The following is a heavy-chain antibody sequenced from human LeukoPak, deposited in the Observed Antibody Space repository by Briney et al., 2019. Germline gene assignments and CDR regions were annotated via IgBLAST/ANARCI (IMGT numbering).Heavy chain of an antibody. V-gene: IGHV4-59*01. CDR1: GGSISSYY. CDR3: ARDRRLPLPTVVTAKSAFDI. Sequence: SETLSLTCTVSGGSISSYYWSWIRQPAGKGLEWIGHIYFSENTNYNPSLKSRVTISVDTSKNQFSLKLRSVTAADTAVYYCARDRRLPLPTVVTAKSAFDIWGQGTMVTVSS. CDR2: IYFSENT. D-gene: IGHD4-23*01. J-gene: IGHJ3*02.